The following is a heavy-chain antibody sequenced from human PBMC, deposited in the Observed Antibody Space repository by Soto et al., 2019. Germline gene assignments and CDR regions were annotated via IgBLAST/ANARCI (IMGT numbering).Heavy chain of an antibody. CDR1: GYTFSSYG. V-gene: IGHV3-30*18. CDR2: ISYDGSNK. Sequence: QVQLVESGGGVVQPGRSLRLSCAASGYTFSSYGMHWVRQAPGKGLEWVAVISYDGSNKYYADSVKGRFTISRDNSKNTLYLQMNSLRAEDTAVYYCEKDQSTIFGVVTYIDYWGQGTLVTVSS. CDR3: EKDQSTIFGVVTYIDY. D-gene: IGHD3-3*01. J-gene: IGHJ4*02.